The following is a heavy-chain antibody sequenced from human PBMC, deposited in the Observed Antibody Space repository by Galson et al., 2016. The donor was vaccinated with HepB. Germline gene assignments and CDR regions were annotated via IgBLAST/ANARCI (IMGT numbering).Heavy chain of an antibody. J-gene: IGHJ4*02. CDR1: GYTFTSYG. CDR2: ISVYNVNT. CDR3: ARNWGDSSAQHPFDY. Sequence: SVKVSCKASGYTFTSYGISWVRQAPGQGLEWMGWISVYNVNTNYPQSLQGRVTMTTDTSTSTAYMELRSLRSDDTAVYYCARNWGDSSAQHPFDYWGQGTLVTVSS. D-gene: IGHD3-22*01. V-gene: IGHV1-18*01.